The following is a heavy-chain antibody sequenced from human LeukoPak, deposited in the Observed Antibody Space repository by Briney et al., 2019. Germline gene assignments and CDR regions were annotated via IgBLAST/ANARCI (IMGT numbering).Heavy chain of an antibody. CDR3: ARGSRLGVVERDAFDI. Sequence: GGSLRLSCAASGFTVSSNYINWVRQAPGKGLEWVSLIYSGSTTYYADSVKGRFTISRDNSKNTVHLQMNNLRAEDTAVYFCARGSRLGVVERDAFDIWGQGKMVTVSS. CDR2: IYSGSTT. J-gene: IGHJ3*02. D-gene: IGHD3-3*01. V-gene: IGHV3-53*01. CDR1: GFTVSSNY.